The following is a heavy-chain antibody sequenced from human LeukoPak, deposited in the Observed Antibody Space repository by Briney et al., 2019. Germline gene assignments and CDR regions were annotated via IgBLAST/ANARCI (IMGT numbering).Heavy chain of an antibody. CDR1: GGSFSSYY. D-gene: IGHD5-18*01. CDR2: INHSGST. V-gene: IGHV4-34*01. Sequence: SETLSLTCAVYGGSFSSYYWSWIRQPPGKGLEWIGEINHSGSTNYNPSLKSRVTISVDTSKNQFSLKLSSVTAADTAVYYCARGYLRSGIQLWAFDYWGQGTLVTVSS. CDR3: ARGYLRSGIQLWAFDY. J-gene: IGHJ4*02.